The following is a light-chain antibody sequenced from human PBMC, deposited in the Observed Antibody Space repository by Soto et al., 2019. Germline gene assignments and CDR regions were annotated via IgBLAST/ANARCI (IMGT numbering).Light chain of an antibody. CDR1: QGITSY. CDR3: QQLYSHPLT. Sequence: DIQMTQSPSSVSASVGDRVTITCRASQGITSYLAWYQQRPGKAPRLLIYSASTLQSGVPSRFSGSGYGTDFSLTISNLQPEDFATYYCQQLYSHPLTFGGGTKGDIK. J-gene: IGKJ4*01. CDR2: SAS. V-gene: IGKV1-9*01.